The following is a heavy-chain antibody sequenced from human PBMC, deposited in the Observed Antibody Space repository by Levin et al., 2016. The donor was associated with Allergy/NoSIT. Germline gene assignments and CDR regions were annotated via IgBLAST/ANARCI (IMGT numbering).Heavy chain of an antibody. J-gene: IGHJ4*02. CDR2: ISSSSSYI. D-gene: IGHD3-22*01. Sequence: VRQAPGKGLEWVSSISSSSSYIYYADSVKGRFTISRDNAKNSLYLQMNSLRAEDTAVYYCARTSHIYYYDSSGYFDYWGQGTLVTVSS. V-gene: IGHV3-21*01. CDR3: ARTSHIYYYDSSGYFDY.